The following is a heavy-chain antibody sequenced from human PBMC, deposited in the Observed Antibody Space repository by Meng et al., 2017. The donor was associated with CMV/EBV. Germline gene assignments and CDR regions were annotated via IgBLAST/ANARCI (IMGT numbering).Heavy chain of an antibody. Sequence: GGSLRLSCAASGFTFDDYAMHWVRQAPGKGLEWVSGISWNSGSIGYADSVKGRFTISRDNSKNTLYLQMNSLRAEDTAVYYCARAPRTGLEWLLLSSRWFDPWGQGTLVTVSS. CDR2: ISWNSGSI. V-gene: IGHV3-9*01. CDR3: ARAPRTGLEWLLLSSRWFDP. D-gene: IGHD3-3*01. J-gene: IGHJ5*02. CDR1: GFTFDDYA.